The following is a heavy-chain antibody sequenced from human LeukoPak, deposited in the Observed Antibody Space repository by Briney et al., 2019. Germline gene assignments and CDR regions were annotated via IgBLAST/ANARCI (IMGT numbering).Heavy chain of an antibody. V-gene: IGHV4-38-2*02. CDR3: ARAPSRDYVWGSYRPVFDY. J-gene: IGHJ4*02. D-gene: IGHD3-16*02. Sequence: KPSESLSLTCTVSGYSLSSGYYWGWIRQPPGKGREWIGSINHSGRTYYNPSLKGRVTISVDTSKTQFSPKLPTVTAADTAVHYCARAPSRDYVWGSYRPVFDYWGQGTLVTVSS. CDR1: GYSLSSGYY. CDR2: INHSGRT.